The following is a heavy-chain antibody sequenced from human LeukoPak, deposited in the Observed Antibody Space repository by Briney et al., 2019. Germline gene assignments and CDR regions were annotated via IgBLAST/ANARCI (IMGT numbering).Heavy chain of an antibody. CDR3: ATPVTTRYEGHY. CDR1: GCTFSSYS. V-gene: IGHV3-21*01. J-gene: IGHJ4*02. CDR2: ISSSSSYI. D-gene: IGHD1-1*01. Sequence: GGALRLSCAASGCTFSSYSMNWVRQAPGKGLEWVSSISSSSSYIYYADSVKGRFTISRDNAKNSLYLQMNSLRAEDTAVYYCATPVTTRYEGHYWGQGTLVTVSS.